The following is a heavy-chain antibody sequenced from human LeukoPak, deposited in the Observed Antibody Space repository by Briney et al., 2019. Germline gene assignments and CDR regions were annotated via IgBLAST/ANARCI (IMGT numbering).Heavy chain of an antibody. V-gene: IGHV3-43*01. CDR3: ARDRCYDVVFDP. Sequence: GGSLRLSCAPSDINFTTYNMHWVRQAPGKGLERVCLISGDGDRTSYVDSVKGRFMISRYNDKNSLYLQMNSVRIDDTALYYCARDRCYDVVFDPWGQGTLVAVSS. CDR2: ISGDGDRT. D-gene: IGHD5-12*01. J-gene: IGHJ5*02. CDR1: DINFTTYN.